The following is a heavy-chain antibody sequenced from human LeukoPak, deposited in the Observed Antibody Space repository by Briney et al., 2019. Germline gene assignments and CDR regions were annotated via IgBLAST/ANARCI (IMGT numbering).Heavy chain of an antibody. V-gene: IGHV3-11*04. CDR3: ARGTEVRYFDWLLPSDAFDI. D-gene: IGHD3-9*01. CDR1: GGSFSGYY. Sequence: LSLTCAVYGGSFSGYYWSWIRQPPGKGLEWVSYISSSGSTIYYADSVKGRFTISRDNAKNSLYLQMNSLRAEDTAVYYGARGTEVRYFDWLLPSDAFDIWGQGTMVTVSS. CDR2: ISSSGSTI. J-gene: IGHJ3*02.